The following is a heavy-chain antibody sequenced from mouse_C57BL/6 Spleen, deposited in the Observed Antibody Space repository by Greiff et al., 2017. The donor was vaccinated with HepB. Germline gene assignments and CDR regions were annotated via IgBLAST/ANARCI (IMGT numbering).Heavy chain of an antibody. CDR2: INPNYGTT. Sequence: EVQLQQSGPELVKPGASVKISCKASGYSFTDYNMNWVKQSNGKSLEWIGVINPNYGTTSYNQKFKGKATLTVDQSSSTAYMQINSLPSEDSAVYYCAGDDGSSAYYFDYWGQGTTLTVSS. CDR1: GYSFTDYN. CDR3: AGDDGSSAYYFDY. J-gene: IGHJ2*01. V-gene: IGHV1-39*01. D-gene: IGHD1-1*01.